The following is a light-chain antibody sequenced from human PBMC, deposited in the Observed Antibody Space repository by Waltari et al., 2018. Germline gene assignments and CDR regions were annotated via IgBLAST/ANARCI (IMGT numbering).Light chain of an antibody. J-gene: IGKJ1*01. CDR1: QSITSW. V-gene: IGKV1-5*01. CDR3: QQHNNYPWT. CDR2: DAS. Sequence: DIQMTQSPSTLSASVGDRVTITCRASQSITSWLAWYQHKPGPAPKLLIYDASRLQSGVSSRFSGSRSGTQFTLTITSLQPDDSATYYCQQHNNYPWTFGQGTKVEIK.